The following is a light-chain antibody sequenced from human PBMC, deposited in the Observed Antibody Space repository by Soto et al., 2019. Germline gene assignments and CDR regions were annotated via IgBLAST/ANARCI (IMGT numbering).Light chain of an antibody. CDR3: KQRSNGPPT. J-gene: IGKJ5*01. Sequence: GDRATLSWRASQTVRSSLAWYQQRRGQAHRLLSYDASNRASGIPARFSGRGSGTDFTLTINSLEPEDCAVYYSKQRSNGPPTFGQGTRL. CDR1: QTVRSS. V-gene: IGKV3-11*01. CDR2: DAS.